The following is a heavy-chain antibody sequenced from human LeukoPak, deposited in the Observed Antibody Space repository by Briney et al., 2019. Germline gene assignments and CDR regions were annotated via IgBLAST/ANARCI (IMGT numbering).Heavy chain of an antibody. V-gene: IGHV4-34*01. CDR3: ARGNPIVVVVAATARYFDY. CDR2: INHSGST. D-gene: IGHD2-15*01. Sequence: SETLSLTCAVYGGSFSGYYWSWIRQPPGKGLEWIGEINHSGSTSYNPSLKSRVTISVDTSKNQFSLKLSSVTAADTAVYYCARGNPIVVVVAATARYFDYWGQGTLVTVSS. CDR1: GGSFSGYY. J-gene: IGHJ4*02.